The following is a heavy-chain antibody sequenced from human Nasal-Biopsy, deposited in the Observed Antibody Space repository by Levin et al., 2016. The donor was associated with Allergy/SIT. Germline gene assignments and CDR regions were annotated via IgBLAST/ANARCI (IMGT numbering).Heavy chain of an antibody. V-gene: IGHV4-39*01. CDR3: VRLAISTADDYYYDGMDV. CDR1: GGSLTSRYSY. D-gene: IGHD2-21*01. J-gene: IGHJ6*02. CDR2: TYYGGST. Sequence: SETLSLTCLVSGGSLTSRYSYWSWIRQTPGKGLDWIGSTYYGGSTFYNSSLKSRVTISLDASKNQFSLDVRSVTAADTATYYCVRLAISTADDYYYDGMDVWGQGTTVIVSS.